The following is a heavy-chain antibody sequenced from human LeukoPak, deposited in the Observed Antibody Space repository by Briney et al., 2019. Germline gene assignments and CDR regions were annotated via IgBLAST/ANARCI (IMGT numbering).Heavy chain of an antibody. J-gene: IGHJ4*02. CDR2: ISGSGGST. V-gene: IGHV3-23*01. D-gene: IGHD3-10*01. CDR3: AKTPPYGSGSYFDY. CDR1: GFTFSSYG. Sequence: GGTLRLSCAASGFTFSSYGMSWVRQAPGKGLEWVSAISGSGGSTYYADSVKGRFTISRDNSENTLYLQMNSLRAEDTAVYYCAKTPPYGSGSYFDYWGQGTLVTVSS.